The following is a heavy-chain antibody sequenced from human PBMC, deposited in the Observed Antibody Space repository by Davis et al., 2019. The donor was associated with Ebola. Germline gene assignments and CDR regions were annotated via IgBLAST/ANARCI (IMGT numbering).Heavy chain of an antibody. CDR3: ARFCHYTDCSYFDY. V-gene: IGHV3-23*01. D-gene: IGHD3-3*01. Sequence: GGSLRLSCAASGFTFSNYDMSWVRQVPGKGLEWVSTISATEAHTHYSDSVKGRFTISRDNSKDTLYLQMNSLRAEDTATYYCARFCHYTDCSYFDYWGQGTMVAVSS. CDR2: ISATEAHT. J-gene: IGHJ4*02. CDR1: GFTFSNYD.